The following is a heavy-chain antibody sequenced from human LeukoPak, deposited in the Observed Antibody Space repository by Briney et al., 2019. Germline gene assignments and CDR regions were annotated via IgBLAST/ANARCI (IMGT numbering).Heavy chain of an antibody. CDR3: ATKQWLAPPPDS. V-gene: IGHV3-74*01. J-gene: IGHJ4*02. D-gene: IGHD6-19*01. Sequence: PGGSLRLSCAASGFTFSKYRMLWVRQAPGKGLESVSRINTDGTVTTYADSVKGRFTVPRDNADNTMFLQMNSVRDEDTAVYYCATKQWLAPPPDSWGQGTPVTVSS. CDR1: GFTFSKYR. CDR2: INTDGTVT.